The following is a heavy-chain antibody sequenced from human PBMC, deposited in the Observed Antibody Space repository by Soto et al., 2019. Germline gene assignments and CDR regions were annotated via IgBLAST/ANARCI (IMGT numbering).Heavy chain of an antibody. CDR1: GFTFSSYG. D-gene: IGHD3-10*01. CDR3: AKGVVFLGFDYYYGMDV. CDR2: ISYDGSNK. Sequence: QPGGALRLSCAPSGFTFSSYGMQWVRQAPGKGLEWVAGISYDGSNKYYADSVKGRFTISRDNSKNTLYLQMNSLRAEDTAAYYCAKGVVFLGFDYYYGMDVWGPETTVTVSS. J-gene: IGHJ6*02. V-gene: IGHV3-30*18.